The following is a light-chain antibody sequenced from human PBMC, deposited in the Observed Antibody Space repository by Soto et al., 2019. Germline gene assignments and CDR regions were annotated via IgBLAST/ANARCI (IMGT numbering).Light chain of an antibody. V-gene: IGKV1-5*01. CDR3: QQANSSPIT. Sequence: IQLTQCPSSLSAAVGDRVTITCRASQSISSWLAWYQQKKGKAPKLLIYDASSLESGVPSRFSGSGYGTELPITISSLQNDDFATYYCQQANSSPITFGHGTRLEIK. CDR2: DAS. J-gene: IGKJ5*01. CDR1: QSISSW.